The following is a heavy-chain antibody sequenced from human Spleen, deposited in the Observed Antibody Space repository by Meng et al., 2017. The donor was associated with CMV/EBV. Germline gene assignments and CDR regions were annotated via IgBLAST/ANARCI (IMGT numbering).Heavy chain of an antibody. CDR3: ARDADPGDFDF. CDR2: INPNSGGT. Sequence: SCQASGYTFTGYYIHWVRQAPGQGLEWMGWINPNSGGTNYAEKFQGRVTMTRDTSITTAYMEVSRLRSDDTAVYYCARDADPGDFDFWGQGTLVTVSS. J-gene: IGHJ4*02. V-gene: IGHV1-2*02. CDR1: GYTFTGYY. D-gene: IGHD7-27*01.